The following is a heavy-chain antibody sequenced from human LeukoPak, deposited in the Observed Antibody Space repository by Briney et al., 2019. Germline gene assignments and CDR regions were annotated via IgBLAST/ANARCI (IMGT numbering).Heavy chain of an antibody. CDR3: AKDYYTDRYDFWSGYPLDV. CDR2: ISGSGGST. V-gene: IGHV3-23*01. J-gene: IGHJ6*03. CDR1: GFTFSSHA. Sequence: GGSLRLSCAASGFTFSSHAMSWLRQAPGKGLEWVSVISGSGGSTYYADSVKGRFTISRDKSKNTLYLQINSLRAEEKAVYYCAKDYYTDRYDFWSGYPLDVWGKGTTVTVS. D-gene: IGHD3-3*01.